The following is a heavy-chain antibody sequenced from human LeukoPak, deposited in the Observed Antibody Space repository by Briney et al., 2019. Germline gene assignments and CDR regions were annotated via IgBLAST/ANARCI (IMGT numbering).Heavy chain of an antibody. J-gene: IGHJ4*02. CDR3: ARARYGGNQIDY. V-gene: IGHV1-2*02. CDR2: IDPNSGAT. CDR1: GYTFNYYY. Sequence: VASVKVSCKASGYTFNYYYIHWVRQAPGQGLEWMGWIDPNSGATNYAQKFQGRVTMTRDTSVSTAYMELSSLRSDDTAVHYCARARYGGNQIDYWGQGTLVAVSS. D-gene: IGHD4-23*01.